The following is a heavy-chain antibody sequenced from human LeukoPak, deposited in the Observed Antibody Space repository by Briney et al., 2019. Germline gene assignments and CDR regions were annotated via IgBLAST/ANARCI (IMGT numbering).Heavy chain of an antibody. J-gene: IGHJ4*02. V-gene: IGHV3-23*01. CDR3: AKGSSGSRPYYFDY. CDR2: ITDSGGST. D-gene: IGHD3-22*01. Sequence: GGSLRLSCAAAGFTFSSYAMSWARQAPGEWLEWVSAITDSGGSTYYSDSVKGRFTISRDNFKNTLYLQMNTLRAEDTAIYYCAKGSSGSRPYYFDYWGQGTLVTVSS. CDR1: GFTFSSYA.